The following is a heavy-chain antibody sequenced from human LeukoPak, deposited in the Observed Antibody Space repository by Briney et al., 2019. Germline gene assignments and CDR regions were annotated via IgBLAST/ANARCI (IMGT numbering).Heavy chain of an antibody. CDR1: GLTFITYA. Sequence: GGSLRLSCAASGLTFITYAMHWVRQAPGKGLEWVAVILDDGSNKYYADSVKGRFTISRDNSKNTLCLQMNSLRPEDAAVYFCASSRGYSDYDSDYWGQGTLVTVSS. J-gene: IGHJ4*02. CDR2: ILDDGSNK. CDR3: ASSRGYSDYDSDY. D-gene: IGHD5-12*01. V-gene: IGHV3-30*04.